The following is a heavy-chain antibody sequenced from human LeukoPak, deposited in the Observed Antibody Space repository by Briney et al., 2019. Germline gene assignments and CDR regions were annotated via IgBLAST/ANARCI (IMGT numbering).Heavy chain of an antibody. CDR1: GFTFSSYW. V-gene: IGHV3-7*01. CDR3: ARVAVADFDY. CDR2: IKHDGSEK. D-gene: IGHD6-19*01. J-gene: IGHJ4*02. Sequence: GGSLRLSCGASGFTFSSYWMSWVRQAPGKGLEWVANIKHDGSEKYYVDSVNGRFTISRDNAKNSLYLQMNSLRAEDTAVYYCARVAVADFDYWGQGTLVTVSS.